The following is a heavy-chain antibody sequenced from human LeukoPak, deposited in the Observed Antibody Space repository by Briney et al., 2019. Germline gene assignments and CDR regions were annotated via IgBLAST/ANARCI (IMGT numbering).Heavy chain of an antibody. CDR2: IYSGGST. J-gene: IGHJ5*02. V-gene: IGHV3-66*01. CDR1: GFTVSSNY. CDR3: GYFDWLLGFDP. D-gene: IGHD3-9*01. Sequence: GGSLRLSCAASGFTVSSNYMSWVRQAPGKGLEWVSVIYSGGSTYYADSVKGRFTISRDNSKNTLYLQMNSLRAEDTAVYYYGYFDWLLGFDPWGQGTLVTVSS.